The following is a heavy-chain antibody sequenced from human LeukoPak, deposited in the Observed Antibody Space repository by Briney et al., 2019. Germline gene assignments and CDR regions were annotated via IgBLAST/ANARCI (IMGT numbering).Heavy chain of an antibody. CDR2: TRNKANSYTT. V-gene: IGHV3-72*01. Sequence: GGSLRLSCAASGFTFSDHYMDWVRQAPGKGLEWVGRTRNKANSYTTEYAASVKGRFTISRDDSKNSLYLQMNSLKTEDTAVYYCARDRSSWHGLGYMDVWGKGTTVTVSS. CDR1: GFTFSDHY. CDR3: ARDRSSWHGLGYMDV. J-gene: IGHJ6*03. D-gene: IGHD6-13*01.